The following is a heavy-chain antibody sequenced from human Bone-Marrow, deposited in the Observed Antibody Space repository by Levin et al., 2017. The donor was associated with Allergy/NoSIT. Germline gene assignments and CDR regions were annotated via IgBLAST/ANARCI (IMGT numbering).Heavy chain of an antibody. D-gene: IGHD3-3*01. V-gene: IGHV4-34*01. CDR1: GGSFSAYY. CDR2: INHSGST. J-gene: IGHJ4*02. Sequence: SETLSLTCAVSGGSFSAYYWSWIRQPPGKGLEWIGEINHSGSTNYNPSLKSRVTISVDTSKNQFSLKLSSVTAADTAVYYCASIRYYDSWSNHWRYFFDYWGQGTLVTVSS. CDR3: ASIRYYDSWSNHWRYFFDY.